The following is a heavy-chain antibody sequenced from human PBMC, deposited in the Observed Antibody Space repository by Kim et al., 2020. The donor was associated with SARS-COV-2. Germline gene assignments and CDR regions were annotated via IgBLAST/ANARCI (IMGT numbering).Heavy chain of an antibody. Sequence: ITNYNDSLQSRVTISLDTSKNQFSLKLRFVTAADTAVYYCARDKDFSFDYWGQGTLVTVSS. V-gene: IGHV4-59*12. CDR3: ARDKDFSFDY. J-gene: IGHJ4*02. CDR2: IT.